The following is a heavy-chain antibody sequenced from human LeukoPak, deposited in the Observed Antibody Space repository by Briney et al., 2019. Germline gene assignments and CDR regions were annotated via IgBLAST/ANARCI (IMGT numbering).Heavy chain of an antibody. D-gene: IGHD4-17*01. J-gene: IGHJ4*02. CDR1: GGSISSGSYY. CDR2: IYTSGST. Sequence: SETLSLTCTVSGGSISSGSYYWSWIRQPAGKGLEWIGRIYTSGSTNYNPSLKSRVTISVDTSKNQFSLKPSSVTAADTAVYYCARDRNGDYRFDYWGQGTLVTVSS. V-gene: IGHV4-61*02. CDR3: ARDRNGDYRFDY.